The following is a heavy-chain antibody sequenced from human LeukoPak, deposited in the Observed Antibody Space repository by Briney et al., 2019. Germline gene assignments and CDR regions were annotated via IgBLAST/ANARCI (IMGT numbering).Heavy chain of an antibody. J-gene: IGHJ4*02. CDR2: INDNGGGS. Sequence: GGSLRLSCAASGFTFCRYAMSWVRQAPGKGLEWVSTINDNGGGSYSADSVRGRFTISRDNSKNTLSLQMNSLRAEDTAVYYCAKGHTVGALYYFDYWGQGTLVTVSS. V-gene: IGHV3-23*01. D-gene: IGHD1-26*01. CDR3: AKGHTVGALYYFDY. CDR1: GFTFCRYA.